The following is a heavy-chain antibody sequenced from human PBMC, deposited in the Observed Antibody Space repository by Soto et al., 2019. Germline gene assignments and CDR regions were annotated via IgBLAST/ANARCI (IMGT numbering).Heavy chain of an antibody. CDR3: ARVIHYYDTSGSYAWYFDY. J-gene: IGHJ4*01. CDR1: GGSISSYY. CDR2: IYYSGST. V-gene: IGHV4-59*01. D-gene: IGHD3-22*01. Sequence: SETLSLTCPVSGGSISSYYWTWIRPPPGKALEWIGHIYYSGSTSYNPSLKSRVSISVNTSKKEFSLRLSSVNAADTAVYYCARVIHYYDTSGSYAWYFDYWGHGSLVTVSS.